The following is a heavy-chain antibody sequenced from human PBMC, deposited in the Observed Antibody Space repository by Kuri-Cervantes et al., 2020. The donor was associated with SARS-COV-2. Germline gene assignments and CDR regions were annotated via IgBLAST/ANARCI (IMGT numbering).Heavy chain of an antibody. CDR2: INPNSGGT. Sequence: ASVKVSCKASGYTFTGYYMHWVRQAPGQGLEWMGWINPNSGGTNYAQKFQGRVTMTRDTPISTAYMELSRLRSDDTAVYYCARGQGWGLYARHGFDYWGQGTLVTVSS. D-gene: IGHD2/OR15-2a*01. CDR1: GYTFTGYY. CDR3: ARGQGWGLYARHGFDY. V-gene: IGHV1-2*02. J-gene: IGHJ4*02.